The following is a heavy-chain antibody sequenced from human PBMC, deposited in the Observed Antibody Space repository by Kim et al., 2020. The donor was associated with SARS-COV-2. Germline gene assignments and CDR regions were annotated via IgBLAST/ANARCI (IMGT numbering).Heavy chain of an antibody. V-gene: IGHV3-48*02. CDR3: VRDRMGGAFDI. CDR2: I. Sequence: IYYADSVKGQFTISRDNAKNSLYLQMNSLRDEDTAVYLCVRDRMGGAFDIWGQGTMVTVSS. J-gene: IGHJ3*02. D-gene: IGHD3-16*01.